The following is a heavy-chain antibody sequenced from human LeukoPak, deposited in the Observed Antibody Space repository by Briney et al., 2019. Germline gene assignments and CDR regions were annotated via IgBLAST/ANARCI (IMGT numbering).Heavy chain of an antibody. Sequence: GASVKVSCKASAYTFIGHHVHWVRQAPGQGLEWMGWINPNSGGTNYAQKFQGRVTMTRDTSINTAYMELSRLRSDDTAVYYCARVTSFCGGDCYPNDAFDIWGQGTMVTVSS. J-gene: IGHJ3*02. CDR2: INPNSGGT. CDR3: ARVTSFCGGDCYPNDAFDI. D-gene: IGHD2-21*02. V-gene: IGHV1-2*02. CDR1: AYTFIGHH.